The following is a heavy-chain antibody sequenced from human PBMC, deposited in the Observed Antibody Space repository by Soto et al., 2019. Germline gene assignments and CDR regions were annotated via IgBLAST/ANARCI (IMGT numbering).Heavy chain of an antibody. Sequence: TGGSLRLSCAASGFTFCKYAMSWGRQAPGKGLEGVSIISNSGYRTQSADSVKGRFSISRDNSKNTVYLQMNSLKVEDTAVYFCAKDPASTIGSYYDSSGYLPDSWGQGTLVTVSS. CDR3: AKDPASTIGSYYDSSGYLPDS. CDR2: ISNSGYRT. V-gene: IGHV3-23*01. J-gene: IGHJ4*02. D-gene: IGHD3-22*01. CDR1: GFTFCKYA.